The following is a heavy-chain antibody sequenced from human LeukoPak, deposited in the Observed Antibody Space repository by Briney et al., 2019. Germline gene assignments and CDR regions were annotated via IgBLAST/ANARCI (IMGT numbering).Heavy chain of an antibody. J-gene: IGHJ4*02. D-gene: IGHD6-19*01. CDR3: ARGNGCSSGWYCVYYFDY. Sequence: MSGGSLRLSCAASGFTFSDYYMSWIRQAPGKGLEWVSYISSSGSTIYYADSVKGRFTISRDNAKNSLYLQMNSLRAEDTAVYYCARGNGCSSGWYCVYYFDYWGQGTLVTVSS. V-gene: IGHV3-11*04. CDR1: GFTFSDYY. CDR2: ISSSGSTI.